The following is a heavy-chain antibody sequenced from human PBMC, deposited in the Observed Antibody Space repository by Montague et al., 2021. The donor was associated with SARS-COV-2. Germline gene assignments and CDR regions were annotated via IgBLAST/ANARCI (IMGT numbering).Heavy chain of an antibody. Sequence: SETLSLTCTVSGGSISGYYWSWIRQPPGRGLEWIGYVSHSGDTNYNPSLKRRVTLSVDTSKNQFYLTLDSVTAADTAVYFCARDHWDISKWYEVHWFDPWGQGTLVTVSS. D-gene: IGHD3-3*02. CDR2: VSHSGDT. CDR1: GGSISGYY. J-gene: IGHJ5*02. V-gene: IGHV4-59*12. CDR3: ARDHWDISKWYEVHWFDP.